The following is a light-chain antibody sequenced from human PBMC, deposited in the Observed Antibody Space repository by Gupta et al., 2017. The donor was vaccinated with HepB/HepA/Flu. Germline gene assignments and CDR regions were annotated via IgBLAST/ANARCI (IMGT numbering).Light chain of an antibody. CDR2: WAS. CDR1: QSVLYSSNNRNN. CDR3: QQYYSTPWT. J-gene: IGKJ1*01. Sequence: DIVMTQSPDFLAVSLGERATINCKSSQSVLYSSNNRNNLVWYQQKPGQPPRLLIYWASTRESGVPDRFRGSGSGTDFTLTISSLQAEDVAVYYCQQYYSTPWTFGQGTKVEIK. V-gene: IGKV4-1*01.